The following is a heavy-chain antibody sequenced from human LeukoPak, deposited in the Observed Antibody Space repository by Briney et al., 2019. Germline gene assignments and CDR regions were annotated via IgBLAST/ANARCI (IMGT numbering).Heavy chain of an antibody. CDR1: GFTFSSYS. V-gene: IGHV3-21*01. D-gene: IGHD3-22*01. Sequence: GGSLRLSCAASGFTFSSYSMNWVRQPPGKGLEWVSSICSSSSYIYYPSSVKGRFTISRNNAKNSLYLQMNSLRAEDTAVYYCASDSEDSSGSFDYWGQGTLVTVSS. CDR2: ICSSSSYI. CDR3: ASDSEDSSGSFDY. J-gene: IGHJ4*02.